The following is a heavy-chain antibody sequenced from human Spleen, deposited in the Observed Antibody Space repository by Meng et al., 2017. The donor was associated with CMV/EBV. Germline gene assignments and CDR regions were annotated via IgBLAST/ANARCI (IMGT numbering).Heavy chain of an antibody. D-gene: IGHD5-12*01. CDR2: IYRSGST. CDR1: GGSVSSGSYY. CDR3: AGLILGHSGRGP. J-gene: IGHJ5*02. Sequence: SETLSLTCTVSGGSVSSGSYYWSWVRQPPGKGLEWIGDIYRSGSTKYNPSLESRITISVDMSKNHFSLKLSSVTAADTAVYYCAGLILGHSGRGPWGQGLLVTVSS. V-gene: IGHV4-61*03.